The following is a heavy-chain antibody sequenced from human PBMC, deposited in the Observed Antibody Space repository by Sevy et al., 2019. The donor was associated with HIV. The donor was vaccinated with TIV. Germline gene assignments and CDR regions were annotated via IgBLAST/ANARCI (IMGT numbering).Heavy chain of an antibody. CDR3: AREETVTHLYYYGMDV. CDR2: IKQDGSEK. V-gene: IGHV3-7*03. Sequence: GGSLRLSCAASGFTFSSYWMSWVRQAPGKGLEWVANIKQDGSEKYYVDSVKGRFTISRDNAKNSLYLQMNSLRAEDTAVYYGAREETVTHLYYYGMDVWGQGTTVTVSS. J-gene: IGHJ6*02. D-gene: IGHD4-17*01. CDR1: GFTFSSYW.